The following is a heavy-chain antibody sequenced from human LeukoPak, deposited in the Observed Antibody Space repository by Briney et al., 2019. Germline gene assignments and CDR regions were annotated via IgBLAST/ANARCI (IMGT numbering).Heavy chain of an antibody. CDR2: ISSSGSTI. J-gene: IGHJ4*02. V-gene: IGHV3-48*03. Sequence: GGSLRLSCAASGFTFSSYELNWVRQAPGKGLEWVSYISSSGSTIYYADSVKGRFTISRDNAKNSLNLQMNSLRAEDTAVYYCARDSKGDYGDHGEDYWGQGTLVTVSS. CDR3: ARDSKGDYGDHGEDY. CDR1: GFTFSSYE. D-gene: IGHD4-17*01.